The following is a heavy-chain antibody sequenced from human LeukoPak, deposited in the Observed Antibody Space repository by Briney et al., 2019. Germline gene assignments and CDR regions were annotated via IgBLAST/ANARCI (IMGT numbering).Heavy chain of an antibody. J-gene: IGHJ4*02. CDR2: IYYSGST. CDR1: GGSICSGDYY. D-gene: IGHD3-22*01. V-gene: IGHV4-30-4*01. Sequence: PSQTLSLTCTVSGGSICSGDYYWSWIRQPPGKGLEWIGYIYYSGSTYYNPSLKSRVTISVDTSKNQFSLKLSSVTAADTAVYYCARGGALYYYDSSAEIDYWGQGTLVTVSS. CDR3: ARGGALYYYDSSAEIDY.